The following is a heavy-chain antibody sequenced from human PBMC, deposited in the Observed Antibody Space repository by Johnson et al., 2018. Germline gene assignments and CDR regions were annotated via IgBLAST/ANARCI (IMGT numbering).Heavy chain of an antibody. CDR3: AREYDSSGYYLEYFQH. D-gene: IGHD3-22*01. CDR2: ITTGGDT. J-gene: IGHJ1*01. Sequence: VQLVQSGGGLVQPGGSLRLSCAASGFTFSTYDMHWVRQSTGKGLEWVSAITTGGDTYYPGSVKGRFTISRENAKSSLYLQMNSLRVGDTVIYYCAREYDSSGYYLEYFQHWGQGTLVTVSS. CDR1: GFTFSTYD. V-gene: IGHV3-13*01.